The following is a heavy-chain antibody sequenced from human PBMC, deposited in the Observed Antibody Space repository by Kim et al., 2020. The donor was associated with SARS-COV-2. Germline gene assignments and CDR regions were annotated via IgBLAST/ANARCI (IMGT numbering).Heavy chain of an antibody. CDR3: AREGGPYYYYYGMDV. Sequence: SETLSLTCTVSGGSISSYYWSWVRQPPGKGLEWIGYIYYSGSTNYNPSLKSRVTISVDTSKNQFSLKLSSVTAADTAVYYCAREGGPYYYYYGMDVWGQGTTGTVSS. CDR1: GGSISSYY. V-gene: IGHV4-59*01. CDR2: IYYSGST. J-gene: IGHJ6*02. D-gene: IGHD1-26*01.